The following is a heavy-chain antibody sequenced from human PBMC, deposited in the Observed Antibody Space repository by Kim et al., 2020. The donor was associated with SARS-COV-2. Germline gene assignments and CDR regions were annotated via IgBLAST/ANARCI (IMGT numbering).Heavy chain of an antibody. Sequence: YANSVESRFTVARDNSKNMLYLEMTSLRAEDTALYYCVKRGYTSTASFDFWGQGTLVTVSS. CDR3: VKRGYTSTASFDF. V-gene: IGHV3-74*01. D-gene: IGHD6-13*01. J-gene: IGHJ4*02.